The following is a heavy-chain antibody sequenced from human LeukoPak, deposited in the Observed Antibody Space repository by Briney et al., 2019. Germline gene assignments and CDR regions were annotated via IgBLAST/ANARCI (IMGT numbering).Heavy chain of an antibody. J-gene: IGHJ4*02. CDR2: VSYDGGNK. CDR3: AGPKDTYQHEGSTFDY. V-gene: IGHV3-30-3*01. CDR1: GFTFSSYT. Sequence: GGSLRLSCAASGFTFSSYTMHWVRQAPGKGLEWVAVVSYDGGNKYYADSVKGRFTISRDNSKNTLYLQMNSLRAEDTAVYYCAGPKDTYQHEGSTFDYWGQGTLVTVSS. D-gene: IGHD2-2*01.